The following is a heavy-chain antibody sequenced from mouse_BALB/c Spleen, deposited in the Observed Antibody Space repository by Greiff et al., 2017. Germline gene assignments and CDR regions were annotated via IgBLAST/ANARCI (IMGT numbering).Heavy chain of an antibody. V-gene: IGHV5-12-1*01. Sequence: EVHLVESGGGLVKPGGSLKLSCAASGFAFSSYDMSWVRQTPEKRLEWVAYISSGGGSTYYPDTVKGRFTISRDNAKNTLYLQMSSLKSEDTAMYYCARHPCGYDGDWYFDVWGAGTTVTVSA. CDR1: GFAFSSYD. D-gene: IGHD2-14*01. CDR3: ARHPCGYDGDWYFDV. J-gene: IGHJ1*01. CDR2: ISSGGGST.